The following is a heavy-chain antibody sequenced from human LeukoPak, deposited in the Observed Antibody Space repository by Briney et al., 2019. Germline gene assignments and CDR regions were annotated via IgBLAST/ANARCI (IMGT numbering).Heavy chain of an antibody. J-gene: IGHJ5*02. CDR2: INHSGST. D-gene: IGHD6-13*01. CDR3: ARGIAAAANWFDP. V-gene: IGHV4-34*01. CDR1: GGSFSGYY. Sequence: SETLSLTCAVYGGSFSGYYWSWIRQPPVKGLEWIGEINHSGSTNYNPSLKSRVTISVDTSKNQFSLKLSSVTAAGTAVYYCARGIAAAANWFDPWGQGTLVTVSS.